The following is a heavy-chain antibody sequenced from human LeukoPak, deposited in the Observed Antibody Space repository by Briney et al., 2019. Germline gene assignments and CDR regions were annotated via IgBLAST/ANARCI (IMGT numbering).Heavy chain of an antibody. Sequence: ASVKVSCKSSGYTFTIYYMHWVRQAPGQGLEWMGIINPSGGSTSYAQKFQGRVTMTRDMSTSTVYMELSSLRSEDTAVYYCARDQGGRYFDLWGRGTLVTVSS. D-gene: IGHD3-16*01. CDR3: ARDQGGRYFDL. CDR1: GYTFTIYY. V-gene: IGHV1-46*01. J-gene: IGHJ2*01. CDR2: INPSGGST.